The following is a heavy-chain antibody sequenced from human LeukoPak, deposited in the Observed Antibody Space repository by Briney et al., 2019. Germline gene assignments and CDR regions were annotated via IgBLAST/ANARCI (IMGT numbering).Heavy chain of an antibody. CDR2: LYSGGST. D-gene: IGHD6-6*01. J-gene: IGHJ4*02. CDR3: ARGRSSSSGFDY. V-gene: IGHV3-66*01. Sequence: HPGGSLRLSCAASGFTVSSNYMNWVRQAPGKGLEWVSVLYSGGSTYYADSVKGRFTISRDNSKNTLYLQMNSLRAEDTAVYYCARGRSSSSGFDYWGQGTLVTVSS. CDR1: GFTVSSNY.